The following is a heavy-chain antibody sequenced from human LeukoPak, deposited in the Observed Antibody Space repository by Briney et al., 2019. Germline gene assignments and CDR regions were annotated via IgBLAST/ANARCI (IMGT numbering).Heavy chain of an antibody. V-gene: IGHV1-46*01. J-gene: IGHJ5*02. CDR3: ARDHDIVVVVAATRSNWFDP. Sequence: ASVKVSCKASGYTFTSYGISWVRQAPGQGLEWMGIINPSGGSTSYAQKFQGRVTMTRDTSTSTVYMELSSLRSEDTAVYYCARDHDIVVVVAATRSNWFDPWGQGTLVTVSS. CDR1: GYTFTSYG. D-gene: IGHD2-15*01. CDR2: INPSGGST.